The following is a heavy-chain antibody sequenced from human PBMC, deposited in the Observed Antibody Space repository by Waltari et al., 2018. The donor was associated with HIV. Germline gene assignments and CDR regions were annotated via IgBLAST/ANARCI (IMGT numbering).Heavy chain of an antibody. CDR1: DYSITSGYS. V-gene: IGHV4-38-2*02. Sequence: QVQLQESGPGLVQPSETLSLTCSGSDYSITSGYSWGWIRQSPGRGLEWIGGISHSGTTVYSPSLKSRITLFRNTSKNQFFLKLTSATAADTAVYYCASTYYDLLEGWYFDFWGQGRLVTVSS. CDR2: ISHSGTT. J-gene: IGHJ4*02. CDR3: ASTYYDLLEGWYFDF. D-gene: IGHD3-3*01.